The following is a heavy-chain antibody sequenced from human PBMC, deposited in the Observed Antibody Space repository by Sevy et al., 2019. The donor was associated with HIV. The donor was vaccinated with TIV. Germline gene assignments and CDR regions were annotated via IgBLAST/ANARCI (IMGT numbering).Heavy chain of an antibody. D-gene: IGHD2-15*01. CDR2: VSYDGADK. Sequence: GGYLRLSCAASGFIFNNYDMYWIRQAPGKGLEWVATVSYDGADKEYADIVKGRFTISRDSSRSMLYLQMTSLRPEDTGVYFSAQDIVDCSGGTCYSRAVSPFESWGQGTLVLVSS. J-gene: IGHJ4*02. V-gene: IGHV3-30*18. CDR3: AQDIVDCSGGTCYSRAVSPFES. CDR1: GFIFNNYD.